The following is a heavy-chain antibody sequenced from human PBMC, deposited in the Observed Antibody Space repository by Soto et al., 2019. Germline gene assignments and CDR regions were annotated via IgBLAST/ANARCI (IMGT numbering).Heavy chain of an antibody. CDR2: IYYSGST. CDR3: ARVRYSGFDY. D-gene: IGHD5-12*01. J-gene: IGHJ4*02. V-gene: IGHV4-30-4*01. CDR1: GGSISSDNYY. Sequence: QVQLQESGPGLVKPSQTLSLTCTVSGGSISSDNYYWSWIRQPPGKGLEWIGYIYYSGSTYYNPSLKXXVXRSXDTSKNQVSLKLSSVTAADTAMYYCARVRYSGFDYWGQGTLVTVSS.